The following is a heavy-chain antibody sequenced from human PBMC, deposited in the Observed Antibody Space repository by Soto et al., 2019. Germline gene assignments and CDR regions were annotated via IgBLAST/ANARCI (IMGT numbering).Heavy chain of an antibody. V-gene: IGHV1-18*01. CDR2: INIYGGGT. Sequence: QIHLEQSGPEVKKPGASVKVSCKASGYTFTSYGISRVRLAPGQGLEWMGWINIYGGGTNYAQKYQDRVTMTRDTSTNTVYLEMRSLTSDDTAIYYCARALYYYDNSGLAFWGQGTLVTVSS. J-gene: IGHJ4*02. CDR3: ARALYYYDNSGLAF. D-gene: IGHD3-22*01. CDR1: GYTFTSYG.